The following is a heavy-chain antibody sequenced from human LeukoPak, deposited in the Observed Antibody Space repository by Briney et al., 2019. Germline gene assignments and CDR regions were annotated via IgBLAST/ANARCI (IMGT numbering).Heavy chain of an antibody. CDR1: GFTFSSYA. CDR3: ARDSLRSGYYYPFDY. J-gene: IGHJ4*02. Sequence: PGGSLRLSCAASGFTFSSYAMHWVRQAPGKGLEWVAVISYHGSNKYYADSVKGRFTISRDNSKNTLYLQMNSLRAEDTAVYYCARDSLRSGYYYPFDYWGQGTLVTVSS. V-gene: IGHV3-30-3*01. CDR2: ISYHGSNK. D-gene: IGHD3-22*01.